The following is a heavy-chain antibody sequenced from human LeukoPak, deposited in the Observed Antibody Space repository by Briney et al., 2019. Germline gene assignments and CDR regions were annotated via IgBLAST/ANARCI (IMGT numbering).Heavy chain of an antibody. D-gene: IGHD5-12*01. CDR3: ARGGGYASPIGY. V-gene: IGHV4-59*01. J-gene: IGHJ4*02. CDR1: GDSISTYY. Sequence: SETLSLTCTLSGDSISTYYWRWIRQPPGKGLEWIGYVYHSGSTNYNPSLKSRVTISVDTSKNQFSLKLSSVTAADTAVYYCARGGGYASPIGYWGQGALVTVSS. CDR2: VYHSGST.